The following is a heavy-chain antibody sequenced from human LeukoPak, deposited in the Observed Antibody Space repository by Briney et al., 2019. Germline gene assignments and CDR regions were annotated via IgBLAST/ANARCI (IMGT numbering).Heavy chain of an antibody. J-gene: IGHJ4*02. Sequence: PSETLSLPCTVSGGSISSSSYYWGWIRQPPGKGLEWIGSIYYSGSTYYNPSLKSRVTISVDTSKNQFSLKLSSVTAADTAVYYCARDLAVWSGYSFDYWGQGTLVTVSS. CDR3: ARDLAVWSGYSFDY. CDR2: IYYSGST. V-gene: IGHV4-39*02. D-gene: IGHD3-3*01. CDR1: GGSISSSSYY.